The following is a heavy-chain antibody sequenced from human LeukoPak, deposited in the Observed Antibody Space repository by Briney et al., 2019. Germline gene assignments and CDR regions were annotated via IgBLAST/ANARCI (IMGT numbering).Heavy chain of an antibody. CDR3: AKGVGTRLPNWFDP. J-gene: IGHJ5*02. D-gene: IGHD1-26*01. V-gene: IGHV3-21*04. CDR1: GFTFSSYS. Sequence: PGGSLRLSCAASGFTFSSYSMNWVRQAPGKGLEWVSSISSSSSYIYYADSVKGRFTISRDNAKNSLYLQMNSLRAEDTAVYYCAKGVGTRLPNWFDPWGQGTLVTVSS. CDR2: ISSSSSYI.